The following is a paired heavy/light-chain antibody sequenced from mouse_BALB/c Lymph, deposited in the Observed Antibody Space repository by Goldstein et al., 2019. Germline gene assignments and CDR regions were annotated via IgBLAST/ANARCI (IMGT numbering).Light chain of an antibody. CDR1: DHINNW. Sequence: DIQMTQSSSYLSVSLGGRVTITCKASDHINNWLAWYQQKPGNAPRLLISGATSLETGVPSRFSGSGSGKDYTLSITSLQTEDVATYYCQQYWSTPYTFGGGTKLEIK. J-gene: IGKJ2*01. V-gene: IGKV13-85*01. CDR2: GAT. CDR3: QQYWSTPYT.
Heavy chain of an antibody. CDR3: ARHGRPYDYDKAWFAY. D-gene: IGHD2-4*01. CDR2: FYPGSGSI. Sequence: VQLQQSGAELVKPGASVKLSCKASGYTFTEYTIHWVKQRSGQGLEWIGWFYPGSGSIKYNEKFKDKATLTADKSSSTVYMELSRLTSEDSAVYFCARHGRPYDYDKAWFAYWGQGTLVTVSA. V-gene: IGHV1-62-2*01. J-gene: IGHJ3*01. CDR1: GYTFTEYT.